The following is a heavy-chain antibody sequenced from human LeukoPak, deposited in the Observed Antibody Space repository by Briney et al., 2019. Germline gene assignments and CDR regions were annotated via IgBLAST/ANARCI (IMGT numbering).Heavy chain of an antibody. Sequence: PSETLSLTCTVSGGSISSYYWSWIRQPAGKGLEWIGRIYTSGSTNYNPSLKSRVTMSVDTSKNQFSLKLSSVTAADTAVYYCARAPYNWSYAGYYYYYYMDVWGKGTTVTVSS. V-gene: IGHV4-4*07. CDR1: GGSISSYY. CDR3: ARAPYNWSYAGYYYYYYMDV. J-gene: IGHJ6*03. D-gene: IGHD1-7*01. CDR2: IYTSGST.